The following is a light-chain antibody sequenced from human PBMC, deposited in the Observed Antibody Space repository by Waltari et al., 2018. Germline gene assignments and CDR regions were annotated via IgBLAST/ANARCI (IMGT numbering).Light chain of an antibody. CDR1: QSVDTS. CDR2: DAS. CDR3: QQHSNWPPSIT. J-gene: IGKJ5*01. Sequence: EVVLTQSPAALSLSPGERASLSCRASQSVDTSLAWYQQTPGQAPRLVIYDASKRATGIPPRFSGSGSGTDFTLTISSLEPEDFTVDYCQQHSNWPPSITFGQGTRLE. V-gene: IGKV3-11*01.